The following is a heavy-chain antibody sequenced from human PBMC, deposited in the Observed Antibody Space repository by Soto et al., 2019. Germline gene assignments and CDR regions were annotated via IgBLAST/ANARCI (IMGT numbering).Heavy chain of an antibody. V-gene: IGHV4-4*07. CDR3: ARDSFAYSSSNVYFDY. CDR1: GGSISSYY. D-gene: IGHD6-6*01. CDR2: IYTSGST. Sequence: LSLTCTVSGGSISSYYWSWIRQPAGKGLEWIGRIYTSGSTNYNPSLKSRVTMSVDTSKNQFSLKLSSVTAADTAVYYCARDSFAYSSSNVYFDYSGQVTLVTVSP. J-gene: IGHJ4*02.